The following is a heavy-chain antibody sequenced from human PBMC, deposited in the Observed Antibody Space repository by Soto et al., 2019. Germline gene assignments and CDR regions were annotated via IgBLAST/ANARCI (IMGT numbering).Heavy chain of an antibody. CDR3: AKDLSGKDCSGGSCYPLDY. CDR2: ISYDGSNK. Sequence: GGALRLSCAASGFTFSSYGMHWVRQAPGKGLEWVAVISYDGSNKYYADSVKGRFTISRDNSKNTLYLQMNSLRAEDTAVYYCAKDLSGKDCSGGSCYPLDYWGQGTLVTVSS. CDR1: GFTFSSYG. D-gene: IGHD2-15*01. V-gene: IGHV3-30*18. J-gene: IGHJ4*02.